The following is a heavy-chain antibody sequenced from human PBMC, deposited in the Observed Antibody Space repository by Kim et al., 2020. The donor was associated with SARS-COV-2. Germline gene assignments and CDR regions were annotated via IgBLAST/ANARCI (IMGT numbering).Heavy chain of an antibody. CDR1: GGSISSSSYY. J-gene: IGHJ5*02. CDR3: ASSYYDFWSGYPPNWFDP. V-gene: IGHV4-39*01. D-gene: IGHD3-3*01. Sequence: SETLSLTCTVSGGSISSSSYYWGWIRQPPGKGLEWIGSIYYSGSTYYNPSLKSRVTISVDTSKNQFSLKLSSVTAADTAVYYCASSYYDFWSGYPPNWFDPWGQGTLVTVSS. CDR2: IYYSGST.